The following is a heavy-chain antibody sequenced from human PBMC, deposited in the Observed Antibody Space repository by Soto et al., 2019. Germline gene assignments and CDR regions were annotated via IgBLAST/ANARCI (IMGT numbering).Heavy chain of an antibody. CDR2: IYYSRST. CDR3: ARHGEMATTFLGYFDY. Sequence: QVQLQESGPGLVKPSETLSLTCTVSGGSISSYYWSWIRQPPGKGLEWIGFIYYSRSTNYNPSLKSQVTISIDTANHQFSLKQSSVTAADTAVYYCARHGEMATTFLGYFDYWGQGTLVTVSS. J-gene: IGHJ4*02. D-gene: IGHD5-12*01. V-gene: IGHV4-59*08. CDR1: GGSISSYY.